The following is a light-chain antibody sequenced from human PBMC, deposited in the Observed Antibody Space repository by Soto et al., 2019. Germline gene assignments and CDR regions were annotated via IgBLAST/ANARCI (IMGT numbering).Light chain of an antibody. Sequence: QAVVTQPASVSGSPGQSITISCTGTSSDVGAYNFVSWYQQHPGKAPKLIIYEVNNRPSGISNRFSGSKSGNTASLTISGLQAEDEADYYCTSHTNRNSWVFGGGTQLTVL. CDR2: EVN. V-gene: IGLV2-14*01. CDR3: TSHTNRNSWV. J-gene: IGLJ3*02. CDR1: SSDVGAYNF.